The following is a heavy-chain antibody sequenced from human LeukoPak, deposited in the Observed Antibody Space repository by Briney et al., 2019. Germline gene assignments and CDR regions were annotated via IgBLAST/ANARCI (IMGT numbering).Heavy chain of an antibody. CDR2: INPNSGGT. D-gene: IGHD6-6*01. V-gene: IGHV1-2*02. CDR1: GYTFTGYY. J-gene: IGHJ6*03. Sequence: ASVTVSCKASGYTFTGYYMHWVRQAPGQGLEWMGWINPNSGGTNYAQKFQGRVTMTRDTSISTAYMELSRLRSDDTAVYYCARDRIAARPDYYYYYYMDVWGKGTTVTVSS. CDR3: ARDRIAARPDYYYYYYMDV.